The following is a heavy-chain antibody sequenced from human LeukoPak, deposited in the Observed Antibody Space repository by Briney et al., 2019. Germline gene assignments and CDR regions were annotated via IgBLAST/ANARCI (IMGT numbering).Heavy chain of an antibody. D-gene: IGHD3-3*01. J-gene: IGHJ6*02. CDR3: AREGGGSYYDFWSGYYGSYYYYYGMDV. Sequence: GGSLRLSCAASGFTFSSYWMHWVRQAPGKGLVWVSRINSDGSSTSYADSVKGRFTISRDNAKNTLYLQMNSLRAEDTAVYHCAREGGGSYYDFWSGYYGSYYYYYGMDVWGQGTTVTVSS. V-gene: IGHV3-74*01. CDR1: GFTFSSYW. CDR2: INSDGSST.